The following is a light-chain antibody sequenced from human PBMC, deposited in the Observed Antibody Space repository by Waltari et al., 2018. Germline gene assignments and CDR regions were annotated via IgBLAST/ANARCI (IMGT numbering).Light chain of an antibody. CDR2: NDD. CDR3: AAWDDTLKGL. CDR1: RSNTGSNT. J-gene: IGLJ3*02. Sequence: QPVLTQPPSASGAPGQRATITCSIARSNTGSNTVNWYQQFPGTAPKLLMFNDDQRASGVPGRFSGSRSVTSASLAISGLQSEDEATYYCAAWDDTLKGLFGGGTTLTVL. V-gene: IGLV1-44*01.